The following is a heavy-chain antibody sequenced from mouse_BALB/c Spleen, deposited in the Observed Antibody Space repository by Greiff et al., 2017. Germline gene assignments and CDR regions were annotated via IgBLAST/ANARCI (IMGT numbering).Heavy chain of an antibody. D-gene: IGHD2-1*01. J-gene: IGHJ2*01. CDR3: TRVGGNYPFDY. CDR1: GYTFTSYW. V-gene: IGHV1-5*01. CDR2: IYPGKSDT. Sequence: VKLQQSGTVLARPGASVKMSCKASGYTFTSYWMHWVKQRPGQGLEWIGAIYPGKSDTSYNQKFKGKAKLTAVTSTSTAYMELSSLTNEDSAVYYCTRVGGNYPFDYWGQGTTLTVSS.